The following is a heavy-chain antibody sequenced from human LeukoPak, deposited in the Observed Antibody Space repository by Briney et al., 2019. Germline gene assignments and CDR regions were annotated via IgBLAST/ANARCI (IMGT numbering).Heavy chain of an antibody. Sequence: SETLSLTCAVYGGSFSGYYWSWIRQPPGKGLEWIGEINHCGSTNYNPSLKSRVTISGDTYKNQFSLELSSVTAADTAVYYCARGVLFPNWGQGTLVTVSS. D-gene: IGHD6-6*01. V-gene: IGHV4-34*01. J-gene: IGHJ1*01. CDR2: INHCGST. CDR1: GGSFSGYY. CDR3: ARGVLFPN.